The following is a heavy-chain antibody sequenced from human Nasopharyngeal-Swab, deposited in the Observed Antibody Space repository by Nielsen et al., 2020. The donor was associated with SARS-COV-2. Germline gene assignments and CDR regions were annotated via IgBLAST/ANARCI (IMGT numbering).Heavy chain of an antibody. V-gene: IGHV3-30-3*01. J-gene: IGHJ4*02. Sequence: WIRQPPGKGLEWVAVISYDGSNKYYADSVKGRFTISRDNFKNTLYLQMNSLRAEDTAVYYCARGGGSSSSAPFDYWGQGTLVTVSS. CDR3: ARGGGSSSSAPFDY. CDR2: ISYDGSNK. D-gene: IGHD6-6*01.